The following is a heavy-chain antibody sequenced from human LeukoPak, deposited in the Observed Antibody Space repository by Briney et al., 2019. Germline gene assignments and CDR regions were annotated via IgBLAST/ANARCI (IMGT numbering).Heavy chain of an antibody. Sequence: SETLSLTCAVYGGSFSGYYWNWIRQPAGKGLEWIGEINHSGSTNYNPSLKSRVTISVDTSKNQFSLKLSSVTAADTAVYYCARGRNRSSWQHYYYYGVDVWGQGTTVTVSS. CDR2: INHSGST. J-gene: IGHJ6*02. CDR1: GGSFSGYY. D-gene: IGHD6-13*01. CDR3: ARGRNRSSWQHYYYYGVDV. V-gene: IGHV4-34*01.